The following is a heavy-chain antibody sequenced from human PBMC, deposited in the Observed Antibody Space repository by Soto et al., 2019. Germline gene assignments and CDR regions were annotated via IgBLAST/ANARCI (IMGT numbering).Heavy chain of an antibody. J-gene: IGHJ4*02. CDR1: GGTFSSYA. D-gene: IGHD2-15*01. CDR2: IIPIFGTA. CDR3: ASDKGYCSGGSCYFDY. V-gene: IGHV1-69*01. Sequence: QVQLVQSGAEVKKPGSSVKVSCKASGGTFSSYAISWVRQAPGQGLEWMGGIIPIFGTANYAQKFQGRVTIIADESTSTAYMELSSLRSEDTAVYYCASDKGYCSGGSCYFDYWGQGTLVTVSS.